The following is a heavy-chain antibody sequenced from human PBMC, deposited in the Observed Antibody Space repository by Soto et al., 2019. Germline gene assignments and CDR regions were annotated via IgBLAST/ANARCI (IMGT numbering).Heavy chain of an antibody. Sequence: SETLSLTCTVSGGSISSSSYYWGWIRQPPGKGLEWIGSIYYSGSTYYNPSLKSRVTISVDTSKNQFSLKLSSVTAADTAVYYCARLGRDPMVRGVTEYFDYWGQGTLVTVSS. CDR2: IYYSGST. CDR3: ARLGRDPMVRGVTEYFDY. J-gene: IGHJ4*02. V-gene: IGHV4-39*01. D-gene: IGHD3-10*01. CDR1: GGSISSSSYY.